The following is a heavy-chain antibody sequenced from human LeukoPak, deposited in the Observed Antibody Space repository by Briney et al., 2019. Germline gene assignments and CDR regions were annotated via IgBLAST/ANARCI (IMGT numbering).Heavy chain of an antibody. D-gene: IGHD5-24*01. V-gene: IGHV4-39*01. Sequence: ETLSLPCTVSGGSISSSSYYWGWIRQPPGKGLEWIGSIYYSGSTYYNPSLKSRVTISVDTSKNQFSLKLSSVTAADTAVYYCARQIRDGYNGDFDYWGQGTLVTVSS. CDR3: ARQIRDGYNGDFDY. J-gene: IGHJ4*02. CDR1: GGSISSSSYY. CDR2: IYYSGST.